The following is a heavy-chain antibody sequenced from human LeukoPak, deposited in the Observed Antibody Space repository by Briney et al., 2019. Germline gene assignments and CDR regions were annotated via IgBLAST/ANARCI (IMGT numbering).Heavy chain of an antibody. J-gene: IGHJ5*02. CDR1: GYTFTSYD. D-gene: IGHD6-13*01. Sequence: ASVKVSCKASGYTFTSYDINWVRQATGQGLEWMGWMNPNSGNTGYAQKFQGRVTITRNTSISTAYMEPSSLRSEDTAVYYCARLIAAAGTVNWFDPWGQGTLVTVSS. CDR3: ARLIAAAGTVNWFDP. CDR2: MNPNSGNT. V-gene: IGHV1-8*03.